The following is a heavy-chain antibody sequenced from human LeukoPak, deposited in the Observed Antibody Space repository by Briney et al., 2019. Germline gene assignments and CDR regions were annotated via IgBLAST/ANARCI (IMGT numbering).Heavy chain of an antibody. CDR2: IWYDGSNK. D-gene: IGHD3-3*01. CDR1: GGSVSSGSYY. CDR3: ATAYRFLEWLSPLDY. V-gene: IGHV3-33*08. Sequence: LSLTCTVSGGSVSSGSYYWSWIRQPPGKGLEWVAVIWYDGSNKYYADSVKGRFTISRDNSKNTLYLQVNSLRAEDTAVYYCATAYRFLEWLSPLDYWGQGTLVTVSS. J-gene: IGHJ4*02.